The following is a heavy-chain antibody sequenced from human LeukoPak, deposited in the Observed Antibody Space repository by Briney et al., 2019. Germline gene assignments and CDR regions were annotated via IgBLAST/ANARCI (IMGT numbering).Heavy chain of an antibody. Sequence: ASVKVSCKASGYTFTGYHMHWVRQAPGQGLELMGWIDPNSGGTNFVQKVQGRVTITRDTSISTAYLELSRLRSDEPAVYYCAGDTGRDGYSFDYWGQGTLVTVSS. J-gene: IGHJ4*02. CDR1: GYTFTGYH. CDR2: IDPNSGGT. V-gene: IGHV1-2*02. D-gene: IGHD5-24*01. CDR3: AGDTGRDGYSFDY.